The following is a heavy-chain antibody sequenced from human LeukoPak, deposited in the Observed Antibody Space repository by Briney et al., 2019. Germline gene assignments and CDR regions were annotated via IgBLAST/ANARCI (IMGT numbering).Heavy chain of an antibody. CDR2: ISSSGGTK. J-gene: IGHJ4*02. V-gene: IGHV3-11*01. D-gene: IGHD3-10*01. CDR1: GFIFSDYY. CDR3: ARDGHANGHGSPHY. Sequence: GGSLRLSCAASGFIFSDYYMSWIRQAPGKGLEWVSYISSSGGTKYYADSVKGRFTISRDNAKNSYLQMNSLRAEDTAVYYCARDGHANGHGSPHYWGQGTLVTVSS.